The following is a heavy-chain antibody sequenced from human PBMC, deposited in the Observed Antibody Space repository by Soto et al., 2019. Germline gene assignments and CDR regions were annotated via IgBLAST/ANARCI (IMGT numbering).Heavy chain of an antibody. Sequence: EVQLLESGGGLVQPGGSLRLSCAASGFTFSSYDMSWVRQAPGKGLEWVSAISGSGGSTYYADSVKGRFTISRDNSKNTLYLQMNSQRAEDTAVYYCAKVYGSSWLLDYWGQGTLVTVSS. CDR1: GFTFSSYD. D-gene: IGHD6-13*01. J-gene: IGHJ4*02. CDR2: ISGSGGST. V-gene: IGHV3-23*01. CDR3: AKVYGSSWLLDY.